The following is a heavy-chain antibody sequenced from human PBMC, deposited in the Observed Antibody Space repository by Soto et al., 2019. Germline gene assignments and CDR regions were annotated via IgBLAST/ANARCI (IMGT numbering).Heavy chain of an antibody. CDR1: GGSISSSSYY. D-gene: IGHD3-16*01. CDR2: IYYSGYT. J-gene: IGHJ6*02. Sequence: QLQLQESGPGLVKPSETLSLTCTVSGGSISSSSYYWGWIRQPPGKGLEWIGSIYYSGYTYYNPSPKSRVPLSVDTSKNQFSLKLSSVTAADPAVYYCARHNGPLYVGYYYDMDVWGQGTTVTVSS. CDR3: ARHNGPLYVGYYYDMDV. V-gene: IGHV4-39*01.